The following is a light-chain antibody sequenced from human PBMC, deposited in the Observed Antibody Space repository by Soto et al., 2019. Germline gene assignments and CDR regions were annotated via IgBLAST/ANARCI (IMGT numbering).Light chain of an antibody. Sequence: QSVLTQPPSASGTPGQRVTISCSGSSSNIGSNIVNWYQQVPGTAPKLLIYSSNQRPSGVPDRFSSSKSGTLASLAISGLQSEDEADYYCVAWDDSLNGWVFGGGTKLTVL. J-gene: IGLJ3*02. CDR1: SSNIGSNI. CDR2: SSN. CDR3: VAWDDSLNGWV. V-gene: IGLV1-44*01.